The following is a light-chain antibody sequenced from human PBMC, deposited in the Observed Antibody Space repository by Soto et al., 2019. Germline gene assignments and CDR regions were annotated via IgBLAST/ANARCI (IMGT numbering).Light chain of an antibody. Sequence: QSALTQPASVSGSPGQLISISCTGTSSDIGGYSYVCWYQQHPGRAPKLMIYDVSNRPSEVSDRFSASKSGNTASLTIAGLQAEDEADYYCASYTSVNTRVFGTGTKVTVL. J-gene: IGLJ1*01. CDR2: DVS. CDR3: ASYTSVNTRV. CDR1: SSDIGGYSY. V-gene: IGLV2-14*01.